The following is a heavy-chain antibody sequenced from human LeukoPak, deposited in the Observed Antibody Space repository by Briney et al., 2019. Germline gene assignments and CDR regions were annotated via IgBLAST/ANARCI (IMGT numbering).Heavy chain of an antibody. D-gene: IGHD1-14*01. CDR3: ARDSWPEVVRFDY. J-gene: IGHJ4*02. CDR1: GGSISSYY. V-gene: IGHV4-59*12. Sequence: SETLSLTCTVSGGSISSYYWSWIRQPPGKGLEWIGNIYHSGSTYYNPSLKSRVTISVDTSKNQFSLKLSSVTAADTAVYYCARDSWPEVVRFDYWGQGTLVAVSS. CDR2: IYHSGST.